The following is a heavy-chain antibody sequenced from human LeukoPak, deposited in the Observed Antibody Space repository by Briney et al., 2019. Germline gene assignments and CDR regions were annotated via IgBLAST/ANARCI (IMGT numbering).Heavy chain of an antibody. D-gene: IGHD1-26*01. CDR1: GFTFNNYV. CDR2: ISASAAMT. Sequence: GGSLRLSCEASGFTFNNYVMTWVRQAPGKRLEWVSSISASAAMTYYADSVKGRFTVSRDNSNNRLYLQMSGLTAADTAVYYCAKDRSIGTYYTFDHWGQGTLVTVSS. J-gene: IGHJ4*02. V-gene: IGHV3-23*01. CDR3: AKDRSIGTYYTFDH.